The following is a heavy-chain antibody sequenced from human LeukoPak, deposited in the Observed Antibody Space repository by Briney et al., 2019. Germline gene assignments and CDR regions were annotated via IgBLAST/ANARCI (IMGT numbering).Heavy chain of an antibody. Sequence: GGSLRLSCAASGFTFSSYSMNWVRQAPGKGLEWVSYISSSSSTIYYADSVKGRFTISRDNAKNSLYLQMNSLRAEDTAVYYCGKLSGSYPDPLDSGGQGTLVTVSA. CDR2: ISSSSSTI. J-gene: IGHJ5*01. V-gene: IGHV3-48*01. D-gene: IGHD1-26*01. CDR1: GFTFSSYS. CDR3: GKLSGSYPDPLDS.